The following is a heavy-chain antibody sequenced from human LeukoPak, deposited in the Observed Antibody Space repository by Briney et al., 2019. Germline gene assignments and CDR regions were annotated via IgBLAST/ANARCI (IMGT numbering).Heavy chain of an antibody. D-gene: IGHD4/OR15-4a*01. CDR3: VRIPNSANFPNWFDP. CDR2: ISSSSDYI. Sequence: PGGSLRLSCAASGFTFSSSTMIWVRRAPGKGLEWVSSISSSSDYIYYADSVKGRFTISRDNAKNSLYLQMNSLRAEDTAVYYCVRIPNSANFPNWFDPWGQGTLVTVSS. J-gene: IGHJ5*02. V-gene: IGHV3-21*01. CDR1: GFTFSSST.